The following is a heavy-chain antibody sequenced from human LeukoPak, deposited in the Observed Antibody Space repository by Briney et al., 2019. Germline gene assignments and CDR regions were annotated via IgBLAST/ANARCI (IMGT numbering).Heavy chain of an antibody. Sequence: PGGSLRLSCAASGFIFSRSGMSGVRQAPGRGLEWVSSISSSSSYIYYADSVKGRFTISRDNAKNALYLQRNSRRAEDTAGYHCARSSSAEFDPWGQGTLVTVSS. CDR1: GFIFSRSG. CDR3: ARSSSAEFDP. D-gene: IGHD6-13*01. CDR2: ISSSSSYI. J-gene: IGHJ5*02. V-gene: IGHV3-21*04.